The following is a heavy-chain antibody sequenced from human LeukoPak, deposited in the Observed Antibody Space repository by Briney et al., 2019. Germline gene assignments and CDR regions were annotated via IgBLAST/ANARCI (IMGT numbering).Heavy chain of an antibody. CDR2: IRYDGINK. CDR3: AELGITMIGGV. J-gene: IGHJ6*04. CDR1: GFTFSGSA. Sequence: PGGSLRLSCAASGFTFSGSAMHWARQAPGKGLEWVALIRYDGINKYYGDFVKGRFIISRDNSKNTLYLQMNSVRAEDTAVYYCAELGITMIGGVWGKGTTVTISS. V-gene: IGHV3-30*02. D-gene: IGHD3-10*02.